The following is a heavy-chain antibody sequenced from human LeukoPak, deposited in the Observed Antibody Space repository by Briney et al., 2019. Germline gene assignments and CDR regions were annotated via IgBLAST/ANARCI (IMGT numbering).Heavy chain of an antibody. CDR2: ISGSGGST. CDR1: GFTFSSYA. D-gene: IGHD1-26*01. CDR3: AKASGPTESAFDI. Sequence: PGGSLRLSCAASGFTFSSYAMSWVRQAPGKGLEWVSAISGSGGSTYYADTVKGRFTISRDNSKNTLYLQMNSLRAEDTAVYYCAKASGPTESAFDIWGQGTMVTVSS. J-gene: IGHJ3*02. V-gene: IGHV3-23*01.